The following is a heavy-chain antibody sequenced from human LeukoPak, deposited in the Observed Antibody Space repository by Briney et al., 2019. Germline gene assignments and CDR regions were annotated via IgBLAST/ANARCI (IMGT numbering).Heavy chain of an antibody. D-gene: IGHD1-1*01. J-gene: IGHJ6*03. V-gene: IGHV3-30-3*01. CDR2: ISYDGSNK. Sequence: PGRSLRLSCAASGFTFSSYAMHWVRQAPGKGLEWVAVISYDGSNKYYADSVKGRFTISRDNSKNTLYLQMNSLRAEDSAVYYCVKGSGNPNYYYYYYMDVWGRGTTVTVSS. CDR1: GFTFSSYA. CDR3: VKGSGNPNYYYYYYMDV.